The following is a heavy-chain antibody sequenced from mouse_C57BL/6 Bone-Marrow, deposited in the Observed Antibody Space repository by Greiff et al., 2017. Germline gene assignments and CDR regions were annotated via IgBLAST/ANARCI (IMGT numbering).Heavy chain of an antibody. CDR3: ARYDYAAMDY. V-gene: IGHV5-6*01. CDR1: GFTFSSYG. J-gene: IGHJ4*01. Sequence: EVMLVESGGDLVKPGGSLKLSCAASGFTFSSYGMSWVRQTPDKRLEWVATISRGGSYTYYPDSVKGRFTISKDNAKNTLYLQMSSLKAEDTAMYYCARYDYAAMDYWGQGTSVTVSA. CDR2: ISRGGSYT.